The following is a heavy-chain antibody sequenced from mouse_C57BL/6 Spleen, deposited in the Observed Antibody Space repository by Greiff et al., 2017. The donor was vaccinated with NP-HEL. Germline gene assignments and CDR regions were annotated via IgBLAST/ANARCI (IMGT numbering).Heavy chain of an antibody. CDR3: ARSSLPYFDY. CDR2: IRNKANGYTT. V-gene: IGHV7-3*01. D-gene: IGHD5-5*01. Sequence: EVKLVESGGGLVQPGGSLSLSCAASGFTFTDYYMSWVRQPPGKALEWLGFIRNKANGYTTEYSASVKGRFTISRDNSQSILYLQMNALRAEDSATYYCARSSLPYFDYWGQGTTLTVSS. CDR1: GFTFTDYY. J-gene: IGHJ2*01.